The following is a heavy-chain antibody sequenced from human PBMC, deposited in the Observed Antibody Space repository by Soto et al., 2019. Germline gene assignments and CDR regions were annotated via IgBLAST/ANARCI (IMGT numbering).Heavy chain of an antibody. CDR1: GGTFSSYA. CDR2: IIPIFGTA. V-gene: IGHV1-69*13. CDR3: AKGYCSGGSCGGGYYYAMDV. D-gene: IGHD2-15*01. Sequence: SVKVSCKASGGTFSSYAISWVRQAPGQGLEWMGGIIPIFGTANYAQKFQGRVTITADESTSTAYMELSSLRSEDTAVYYCAKGYCSGGSCGGGYYYAMDVWGEWTTGTVSS. J-gene: IGHJ6*04.